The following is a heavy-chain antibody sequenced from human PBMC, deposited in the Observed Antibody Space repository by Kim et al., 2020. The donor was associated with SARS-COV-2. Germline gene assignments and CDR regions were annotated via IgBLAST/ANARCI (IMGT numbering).Heavy chain of an antibody. Sequence: DYVRGRFTISRDDAKNPLYLHMNSLRPEDTALYYCARVSGSYLNYYFPMDVWGQGTTVTVSS. D-gene: IGHD1-26*01. J-gene: IGHJ6*02. CDR3: ARVSGSYLNYYFPMDV. V-gene: IGHV3-9*01.